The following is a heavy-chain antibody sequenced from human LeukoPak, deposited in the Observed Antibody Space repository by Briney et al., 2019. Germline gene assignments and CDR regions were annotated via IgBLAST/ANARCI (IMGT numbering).Heavy chain of an antibody. V-gene: IGHV4-30-2*01. D-gene: IGHD3-3*01. CDR1: GGSITNGHYY. CDR2: IYHSGST. Sequence: PSETLSLTCTVSGGSITNGHYYWNWIRQPPGKGLEWIGYIYHSGSTYYTPSLNSRVTISVDRSKNQFSLKLSSVTAADTAVYYCARVGFGVGSIDYSYYYYMDVWGKGTTVTVSS. J-gene: IGHJ6*03. CDR3: ARVGFGVGSIDYSYYYYMDV.